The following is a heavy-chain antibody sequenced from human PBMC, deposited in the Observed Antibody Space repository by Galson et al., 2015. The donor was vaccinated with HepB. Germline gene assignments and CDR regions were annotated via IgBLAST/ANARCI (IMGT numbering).Heavy chain of an antibody. D-gene: IGHD4-17*01. J-gene: IGHJ4*02. CDR1: GYTFTSYY. V-gene: IGHV1-46*01. CDR2: VNPGVGST. Sequence: SVKVSCKASGYTFTSYYIHWVRQAPGQGLEWMGIVNPGVGSTSYAQKFQGRVTMTRDTSTSTVYMDLSSLRSKDTAVYYCARDRKSDYGDYVFDYWGQGTLVTVSS. CDR3: ARDRKSDYGDYVFDY.